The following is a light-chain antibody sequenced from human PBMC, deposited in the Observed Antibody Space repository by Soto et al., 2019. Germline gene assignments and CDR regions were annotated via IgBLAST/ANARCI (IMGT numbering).Light chain of an antibody. CDR1: QSVSSN. CDR3: QHYNNWPPWT. V-gene: IGKV3D-15*01. J-gene: IGKJ1*01. Sequence: EIVMTQSPATLSVSPGERAALSCRASQSVSSNLAWYQQKPGQAPRLLIYGASSRATGIPDRFSGSGSGTDFTLTIRRLEPEDFAVYYCQHYNNWPPWTFGQGTKVDIK. CDR2: GAS.